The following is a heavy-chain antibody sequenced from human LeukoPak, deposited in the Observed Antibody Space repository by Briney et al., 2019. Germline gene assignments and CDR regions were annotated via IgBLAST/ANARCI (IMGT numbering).Heavy chain of an antibody. CDR1: GFTFSSYS. Sequence: GGSLRLSCAASGFTFSSYSMNWVRHAPGKGLEWVSSFSSSSSYIYYADSVKGRFTISRDNAKNSLYLQMNSLKAEDTAVYYCASAYYYKFDYWGQGTLVTVSS. D-gene: IGHD3-16*01. CDR3: ASAYYYKFDY. J-gene: IGHJ4*02. V-gene: IGHV3-21*01. CDR2: FSSSSSYI.